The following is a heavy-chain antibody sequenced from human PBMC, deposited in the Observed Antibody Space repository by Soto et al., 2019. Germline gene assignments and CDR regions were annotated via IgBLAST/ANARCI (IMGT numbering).Heavy chain of an antibody. Sequence: QVQLQQWGAGLLKPSETLSLTCAVSGGSFSGYYWSWIRQPPGKGLEWIGEINHSGSTNYNPSLKSRVTISVDTSKDQFSLKLSSVTAADTAVYYCARSPPGSSGYYTKINWFDPWGQGTLVTVSS. CDR3: ARSPPGSSGYYTKINWFDP. CDR1: GGSFSGYY. J-gene: IGHJ5*02. D-gene: IGHD3-22*01. CDR2: INHSGST. V-gene: IGHV4-34*01.